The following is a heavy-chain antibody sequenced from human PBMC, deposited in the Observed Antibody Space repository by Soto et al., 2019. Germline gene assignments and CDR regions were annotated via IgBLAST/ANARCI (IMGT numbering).Heavy chain of an antibody. CDR3: ARGGEYSYYDSSGYNWFDP. J-gene: IGHJ5*02. CDR2: ISAYNGNT. Sequence: QVQLVQSGAEVKKPGASVKVSCKASGYTFTSYGISWVRQAPGQGLEWMGWISAYNGNTNYAQKLQGRVTMTTDTSTSTAYQELRSLRSDDTAVYYCARGGEYSYYDSSGYNWFDPWGQGTLVTVSS. CDR1: GYTFTSYG. V-gene: IGHV1-18*01. D-gene: IGHD3-22*01.